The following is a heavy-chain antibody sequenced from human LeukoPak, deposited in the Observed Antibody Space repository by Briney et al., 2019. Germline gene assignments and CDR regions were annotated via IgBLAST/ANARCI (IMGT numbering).Heavy chain of an antibody. CDR3: ARDRVMYYYFGMDV. V-gene: IGHV3-30*03. J-gene: IGHJ6*02. CDR2: ISYVGVNK. CDR1: GFTLSNYG. D-gene: IGHD3-3*01. Sequence: GGSLRLSCVASGFTLSNYGIHWVRQAPAKGVEWIGVISYVGVNKYQADSVKGGLTMSRDNYKNTLFLQMDSLRAEDPAVYYCARDRVMYYYFGMDVWGHGTTVSVSS.